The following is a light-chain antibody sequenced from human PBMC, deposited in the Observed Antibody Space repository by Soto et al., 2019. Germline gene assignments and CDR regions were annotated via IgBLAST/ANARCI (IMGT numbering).Light chain of an antibody. CDR1: QSVSSN. CDR2: VAS. Sequence: EIVMTQSPATLSVSPGERATLSCRASQSVSSNLAWYQQKPGQAPRLLIYVASTRATGIPARFSGSGSGTEITLTISSLQSEDVAVYYCQQYNKWPLTFGGGTKVEIK. CDR3: QQYNKWPLT. V-gene: IGKV3D-15*01. J-gene: IGKJ4*01.